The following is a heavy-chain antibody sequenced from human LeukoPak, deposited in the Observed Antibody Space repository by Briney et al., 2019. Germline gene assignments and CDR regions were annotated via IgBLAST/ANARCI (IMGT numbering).Heavy chain of an antibody. V-gene: IGHV3-21*01. D-gene: IGHD3-10*01. Sequence: PGGSLRLSCAASGFTFSSYSMNWVRQAPGKGLEWVSSISSSSSYIYYADSVKVRFTISRDNAKNSLYLQMNSLRAEDTAVYYCPRESITMLEDYWGQGTLVTVSS. J-gene: IGHJ4*02. CDR3: PRESITMLEDY. CDR2: ISSSSSYI. CDR1: GFTFSSYS.